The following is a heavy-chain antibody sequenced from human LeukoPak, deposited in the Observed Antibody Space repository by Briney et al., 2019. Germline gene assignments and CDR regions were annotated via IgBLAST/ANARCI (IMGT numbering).Heavy chain of an antibody. V-gene: IGHV3-23*01. CDR2: ISGSGGST. J-gene: IGHJ4*02. D-gene: IGHD3-10*01. CDR1: GFTFSSYA. Sequence: GGSLRLSCAASGFTFSSYAMSWVRQAPGKGLEWVSAISGSGGSTYYADSVKGRFTISRDNSKNTLYLQMNSLRAEDTAVYYCARGYYGSGSYPNLFDYWGQGTLVTVSS. CDR3: ARGYYGSGSYPNLFDY.